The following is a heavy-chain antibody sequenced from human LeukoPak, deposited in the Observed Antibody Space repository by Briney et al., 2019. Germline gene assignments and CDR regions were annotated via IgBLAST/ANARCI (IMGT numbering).Heavy chain of an antibody. CDR3: ARVTVTGAHFDY. CDR1: GFTVSSNY. Sequence: RGSLRLSCAASGFTVSSNYMSWVRQAPGKGLEWVSVIYSGGSTYYADSVKGRFTISRDNSKNTLYLQMNSLRAEDTAVYYCARVTVTGAHFDYWGQGTLVTVSS. J-gene: IGHJ4*02. CDR2: IYSGGST. D-gene: IGHD1-20*01. V-gene: IGHV3-66*02.